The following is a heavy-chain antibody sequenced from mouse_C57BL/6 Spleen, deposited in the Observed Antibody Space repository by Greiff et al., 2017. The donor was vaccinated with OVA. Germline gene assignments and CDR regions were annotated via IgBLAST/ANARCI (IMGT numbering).Heavy chain of an antibody. V-gene: IGHV7-1*01. CDR2: SRNKANDYTT. Sequence: EVKVVESGGGLAQSGRSLRLSCATSGFTFSDFYMEWVRQAPGKGLEWIAASRNKANDYTTEYSASVKGRFIVSRDTSQSILYLQMNALRAEDTAIYYCARDAGWPGGYFDVWGTGTTVTVSS. CDR3: ARDAGWPGGYFDV. CDR1: GFTFSDFY. D-gene: IGHD2-3*01. J-gene: IGHJ1*03.